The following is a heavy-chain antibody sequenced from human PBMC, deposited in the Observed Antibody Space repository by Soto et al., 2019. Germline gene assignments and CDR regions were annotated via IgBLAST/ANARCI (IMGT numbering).Heavy chain of an antibody. Sequence: PGGSLRLSCAASGFTFSSYAMSWVRQAPGKGLEWVSAISGSGGSTYYADSVKGRFTISRDNSKNTLYLQMNGLRAEDTAVYYCAKATYYYDSSGYYPFDYWGQGTLVTVSS. CDR1: GFTFSSYA. CDR3: AKATYYYDSSGYYPFDY. CDR2: ISGSGGST. D-gene: IGHD3-22*01. V-gene: IGHV3-23*01. J-gene: IGHJ4*02.